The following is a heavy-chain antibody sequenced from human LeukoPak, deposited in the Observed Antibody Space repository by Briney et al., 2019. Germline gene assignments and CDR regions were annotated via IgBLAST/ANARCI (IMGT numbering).Heavy chain of an antibody. J-gene: IGHJ4*02. CDR2: ISSTSTII. V-gene: IGHV3-48*01. CDR1: GFTFSSYA. D-gene: IGHD4-17*01. CDR3: TRGYYGDYQIDF. Sequence: PGGSLRLSCATSGFTFSSYAMNWVRQVPGEGLEWISYISSTSTIIYYADSVKGRFTISRDSAKSSLYLQMNSLRVEDTAIYYCTRGYYGDYQIDFWGQGTLVTVSS.